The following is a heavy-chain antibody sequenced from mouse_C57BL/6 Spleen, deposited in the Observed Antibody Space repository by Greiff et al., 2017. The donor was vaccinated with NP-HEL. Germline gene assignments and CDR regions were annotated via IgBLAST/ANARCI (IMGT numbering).Heavy chain of an antibody. J-gene: IGHJ4*01. CDR2: INPYNGGT. CDR1: GYTFTDYY. D-gene: IGHD2-5*01. Sequence: VQLHQSGPVLVKPGASVKMSCKASGYTFTDYYMNWVKQSHGKSLEWIGVINPYNGGTSYNQKFKGKATLTVDKSSSTAYMELNSLTSEDSAVYYCARRVYSNYFPMDYWGQGTSVTVSS. V-gene: IGHV1-19*01. CDR3: ARRVYSNYFPMDY.